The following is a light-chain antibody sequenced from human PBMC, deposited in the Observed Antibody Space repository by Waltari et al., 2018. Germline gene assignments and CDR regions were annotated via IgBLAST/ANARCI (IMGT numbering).Light chain of an antibody. J-gene: IGLJ3*02. CDR3: AAWDDSLSGFWV. Sequence: QSVLTQPPSASGTPGQRVTIPCSGSSPNIGSNYVYWYQQLPGTAPKLLIFRNNQRPSGVPDRFSGSRSGTSASLAISGLRSDDEADYYCAAWDDSLSGFWVFGGGTKLTVL. V-gene: IGLV1-47*01. CDR1: SPNIGSNY. CDR2: RNN.